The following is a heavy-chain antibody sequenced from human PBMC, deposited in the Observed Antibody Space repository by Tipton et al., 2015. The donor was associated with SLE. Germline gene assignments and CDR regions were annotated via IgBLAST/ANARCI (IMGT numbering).Heavy chain of an antibody. CDR1: GGSISSYY. V-gene: IGHV4-59*01. CDR3: AREGSSSFDY. CDR2: IYYSGST. D-gene: IGHD6-13*01. J-gene: IGHJ4*02. Sequence: TLSLTCTVSGGSISSYYWSWIRQPPGKGLEWLGYIYYSGSTNYNPSLKSRVTISVDTSKNQFSLKLSSVTAADTAVYYCAREGSSSFDYWGQGTLVTVSS.